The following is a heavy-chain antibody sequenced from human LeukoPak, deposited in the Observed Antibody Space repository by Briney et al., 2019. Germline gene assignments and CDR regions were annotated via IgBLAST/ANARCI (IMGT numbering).Heavy chain of an antibody. V-gene: IGHV3-73*01. CDR2: IRSRANSYVT. D-gene: IGHD2-15*01. Sequence: GGSLRLSCAASGFSFSGSAMHWVRQASGKGLEWVGRIRSRANSYVTVYAASMEGRFPISRDDSQNTAYLEMNSLTTEDTAVYYCTRHSDKYCSGAGCYVNNFYGLDVWGQGTTVIVSS. CDR1: GFSFSGSA. CDR3: TRHSDKYCSGAGCYVNNFYGLDV. J-gene: IGHJ6*02.